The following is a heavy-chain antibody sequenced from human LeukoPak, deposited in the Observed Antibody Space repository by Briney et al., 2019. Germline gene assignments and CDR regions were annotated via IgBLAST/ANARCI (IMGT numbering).Heavy chain of an antibody. CDR1: GYSISSGYY. V-gene: IGHV4-38-2*01. CDR3: ARGDLKSDWFDP. CDR2: FYNSGRT. D-gene: IGHD3-10*01. Sequence: ETLSLTCAVSGYSISSGYYWGWIRQPAGKGLEWIGRFYNSGRTNFNPSLKSRVTISADTSKNQFSLKLRSVTAADTAVYYCARGDLKSDWFDPWGQGTLVIVST. J-gene: IGHJ5*02.